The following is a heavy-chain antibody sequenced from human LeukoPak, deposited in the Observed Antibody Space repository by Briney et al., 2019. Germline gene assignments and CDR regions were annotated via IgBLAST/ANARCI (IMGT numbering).Heavy chain of an antibody. Sequence: PSQTLSLTCTVSGGSISSGGYYWSWIRQHPGKGLEWIGYIYYSGSTYYNPSLKSRVTISVDTSTNQFSLKLSSVTAADTAVYYCARSELYDSSGYYYEYGMDVWGQGTTVTVSS. CDR2: IYYSGST. J-gene: IGHJ6*02. V-gene: IGHV4-31*03. CDR3: ARSELYDSSGYYYEYGMDV. D-gene: IGHD3-22*01. CDR1: GGSISSGGYY.